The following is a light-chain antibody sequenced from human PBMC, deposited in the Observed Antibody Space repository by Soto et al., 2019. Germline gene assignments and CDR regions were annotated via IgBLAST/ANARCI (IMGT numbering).Light chain of an antibody. CDR2: KAS. J-gene: IGKJ1*01. Sequence: DIHLTQSPSFLSASVGDRVTITCRASQSISSWLAWYQQKPGKAPKLLIYKASSLESGVPSRFSGSGSGTEFTLTISSLQPDDFATYYCQQYNSYSWTFGQGTKVDI. V-gene: IGKV1-5*03. CDR3: QQYNSYSWT. CDR1: QSISSW.